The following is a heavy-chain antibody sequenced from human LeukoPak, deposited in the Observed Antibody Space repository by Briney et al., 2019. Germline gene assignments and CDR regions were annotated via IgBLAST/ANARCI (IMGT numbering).Heavy chain of an antibody. Sequence: PGGSLSLSCAVSGFTFSSFSMKWVRHAPGGGLEWVSAISGSGGNTYYADSVKGRFTISRDNSKNTLYLQMDTLRAEDTAVYYCAKDNGGATRYWGQGTLVTVSS. CDR2: ISGSGGNT. CDR3: AKDNGGATRY. J-gene: IGHJ4*02. CDR1: GFTFSSFS. D-gene: IGHD1-26*01. V-gene: IGHV3-23*01.